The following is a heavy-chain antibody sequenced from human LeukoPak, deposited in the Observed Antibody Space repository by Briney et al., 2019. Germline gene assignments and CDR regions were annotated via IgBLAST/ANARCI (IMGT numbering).Heavy chain of an antibody. CDR3: ARSHQGVVLLWFGESAYYFDY. CDR2: ISAYNGNT. V-gene: IGHV1-18*01. D-gene: IGHD3-10*01. Sequence: GSSVKVSCKASGGTFSSYAISWVRQAPGQGLEWMGWISAYNGNTNYAQKLQGRVTMTTDTSTSTAYMELRSLRSEDTAVYYCARSHQGVVLLWFGESAYYFDYWGQGTLVTVSS. CDR1: GGTFSSYA. J-gene: IGHJ4*02.